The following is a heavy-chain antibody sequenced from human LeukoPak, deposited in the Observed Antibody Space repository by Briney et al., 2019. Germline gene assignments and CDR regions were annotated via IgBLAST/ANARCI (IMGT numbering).Heavy chain of an antibody. CDR2: ISAYNGNT. J-gene: IGHJ4*02. CDR3: AADLNVEWELPTFDY. V-gene: IGHV1-18*01. CDR1: GYTFTSYG. Sequence: GASVKVSCKASGYTFTSYGISWVRQAPGQGLEWMGWISAYNGNTNYAQKLQGRVTMTTDTSTSTAYMELSSLRSEDTAVYYCAADLNVEWELPTFDYWGQGTLVTVSS. D-gene: IGHD1-26*01.